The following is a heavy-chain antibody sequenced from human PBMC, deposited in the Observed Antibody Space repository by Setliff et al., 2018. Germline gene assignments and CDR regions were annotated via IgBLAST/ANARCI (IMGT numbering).Heavy chain of an antibody. CDR1: GGSISSGNYY. J-gene: IGHJ3*01. Sequence: SETLSLTCRVSGGSISSGNYYWGLIRQPPGKGLEWIGSIYYNGSTHFNPSLKSRVAISVDTSKNLLSLRVNSVTATDTAVYYCARPLEESFGGVRDSDAFDVWGQGTVVTVSS. D-gene: IGHD3-16*01. CDR2: IYYNGST. CDR3: ARPLEESFGGVRDSDAFDV. V-gene: IGHV4-39*01.